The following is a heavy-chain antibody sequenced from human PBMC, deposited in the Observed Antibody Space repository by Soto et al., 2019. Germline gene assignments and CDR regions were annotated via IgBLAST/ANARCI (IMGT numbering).Heavy chain of an antibody. J-gene: IGHJ3*02. CDR2: IYSGGST. V-gene: IGHV3-53*02. CDR1: GFTVSSNY. D-gene: IGHD3-10*01. Sequence: EVQLVETGGGLIQPGGSLRLSCAASGFTVSSNYMSWVRQAPGKGLEWVSVIYSGGSTYYADSVKGRFTISRDNSKNTLYLQMNSLRAEDTAVYYCARGHVWFGESPTDSGAFDIWGQGTMVTVSS. CDR3: ARGHVWFGESPTDSGAFDI.